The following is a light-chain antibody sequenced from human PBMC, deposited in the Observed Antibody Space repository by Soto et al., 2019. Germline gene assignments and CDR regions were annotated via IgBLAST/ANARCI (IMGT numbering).Light chain of an antibody. J-gene: IGKJ4*02. CDR1: QGLVFRDGNTF. CDR2: QVS. CDR3: LQATHWPLT. V-gene: IGKV2-30*01. Sequence: DVVLTQSPLSLPVTLGQPASISCRSSQGLVFRDGNTFLSSIQQRPGQSPRRLIYQVSKRDSGVPDRFSGSGSGTDFTLRISRVEAEDVGIYYCLQATHWPLTFGGGTRVEI.